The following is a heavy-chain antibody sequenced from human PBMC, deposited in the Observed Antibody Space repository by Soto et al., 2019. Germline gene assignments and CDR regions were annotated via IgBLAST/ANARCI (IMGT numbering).Heavy chain of an antibody. J-gene: IGHJ6*02. CDR1: GYTFTKFG. V-gene: IGHV1-18*01. CDR2: ISGYNGDT. Sequence: ASVKVSCKASGYTFTKFGISWVRQAPGQGLEWMGWISGYNGDTNYAQKFQGRVSMTIDTSTTTAYMELRSLTSDDTAVYYCAKNGQPPYYYYGLDVWGQGTKVTVSS. D-gene: IGHD2-8*01. CDR3: AKNGQPPYYYYGLDV.